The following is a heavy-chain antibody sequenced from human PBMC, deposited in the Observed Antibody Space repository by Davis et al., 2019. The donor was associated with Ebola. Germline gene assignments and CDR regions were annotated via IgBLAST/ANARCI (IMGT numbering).Heavy chain of an antibody. V-gene: IGHV1-18*04. CDR2: ISAYNGNT. J-gene: IGHJ5*02. D-gene: IGHD5-12*01. Sequence: AASVKVSCKASEYTFTSYCMHWVRQAPGQGLEWMGWISAYNGNTNYAQKLQGRVTMTTDTSTSTAYMELRSLRSDDTAVYYCASSQWLRAYNWFDPWGQGTLVTVSS. CDR1: EYTFTSYC. CDR3: ASSQWLRAYNWFDP.